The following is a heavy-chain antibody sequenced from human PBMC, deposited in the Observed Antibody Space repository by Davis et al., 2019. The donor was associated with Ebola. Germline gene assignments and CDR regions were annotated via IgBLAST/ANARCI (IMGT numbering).Heavy chain of an antibody. CDR1: GFTFSINA. CDR3: AQQLGDYGGNALRY. CDR2: ISGSDADT. Sequence: GESLKISCAASGFTFSINAMSWVRQAPGKGLEWVSIISGSDADTNYADSVKGRFTISRDDAKKSLYLQMDSLRAEDTAVYYCAQQLGDYGGNALRYWGQGTLVTVSS. D-gene: IGHD4-23*01. J-gene: IGHJ4*02. V-gene: IGHV3-23*01.